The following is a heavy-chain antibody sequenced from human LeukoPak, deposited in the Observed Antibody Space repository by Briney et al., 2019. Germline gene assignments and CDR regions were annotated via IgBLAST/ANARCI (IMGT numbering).Heavy chain of an antibody. CDR1: GFTFSSYG. J-gene: IGHJ6*02. V-gene: IGHV3-30*18. CDR3: AKANGGGHYYYYGMDV. CDR2: ISCDGSNK. D-gene: IGHD3-16*01. Sequence: GRSLRLSCAASGFTFSSYGMHWVRQAPGKGLEWVAVISCDGSNKYYADSVKGRFTISRDNSKNTLYLQMNSLRAEDTAVYYCAKANGGGHYYYYGMDVWGQGTTVTVSS.